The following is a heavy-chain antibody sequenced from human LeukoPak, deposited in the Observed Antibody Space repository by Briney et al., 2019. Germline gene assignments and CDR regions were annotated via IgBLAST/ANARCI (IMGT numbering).Heavy chain of an antibody. CDR1: GYTFTGYF. D-gene: IGHD3-10*01. CDR3: ARARSGPYGSGSLDAFDI. V-gene: IGHV1-2*02. CDR2: INPNTGGT. J-gene: IGHJ3*02. Sequence: VKVSCKASGYTFTGYFVHWVRQAPGQGLQWMGWINPNTGGTNYAQKFQGRVTMTRDTSISTAYMQLSSLRSEDTAVYYCARARSGPYGSGSLDAFDIWGQGTMVTVSS.